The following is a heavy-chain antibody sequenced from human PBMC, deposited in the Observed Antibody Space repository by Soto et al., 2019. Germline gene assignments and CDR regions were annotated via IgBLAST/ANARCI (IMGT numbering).Heavy chain of an antibody. CDR3: ARGGGSGYDYDF. Sequence: QVQLQESGPGLVKPSQTLSLTCTVSGVSISSGGYYWSWIRQHPGKGLEWIGYIYYSGSTYYSPSLKRRVTITVDTSKNQFCLKLSSVTAADTAVYYWARGGGSGYDYDFWGRRTLVTVSS. CDR2: IYYSGST. CDR1: GVSISSGGYY. D-gene: IGHD5-12*01. V-gene: IGHV4-31*03. J-gene: IGHJ4*02.